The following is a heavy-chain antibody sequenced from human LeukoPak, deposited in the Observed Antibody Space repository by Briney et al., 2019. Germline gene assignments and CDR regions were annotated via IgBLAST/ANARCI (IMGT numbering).Heavy chain of an antibody. CDR3: AKKADRRITVATSGAFDL. Sequence: GGSLRLSCAASGFTVSSNYMSWVRQAPGKGLEWVSVIYSGGSTYYADSVKGRFTISRDNSKNTLYLQMNSLRAEDTAIYYCAKKADRRITVATSGAFDLWGQGTGVTVSS. CDR2: IYSGGST. J-gene: IGHJ3*01. D-gene: IGHD6-19*01. CDR1: GFTVSSNY. V-gene: IGHV3-66*01.